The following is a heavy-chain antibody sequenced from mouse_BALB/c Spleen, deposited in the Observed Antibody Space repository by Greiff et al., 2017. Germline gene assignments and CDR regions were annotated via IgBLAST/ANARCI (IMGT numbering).Heavy chain of an antibody. D-gene: IGHD4-1*01. CDR3: TSNWDVGFDN. Sequence: EVQLVESGGGLVKPGGSLKLSCAASGFTFSSYTMSWFRQTPEKRLEWVATISSGGSYTYYPDSVKGRFTISRDNAKNTLYLQMSSLKSEDTAMYYCTSNWDVGFDNWGQGTTLTVSS. J-gene: IGHJ2*01. CDR2: ISSGGSYT. V-gene: IGHV5-6-4*01. CDR1: GFTFSSYT.